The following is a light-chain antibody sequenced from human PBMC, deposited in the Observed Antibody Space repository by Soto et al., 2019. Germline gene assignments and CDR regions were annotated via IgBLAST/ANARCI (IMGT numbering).Light chain of an antibody. J-gene: IGLJ1*01. Sequence: QSVLTQPPSASGTPGQRVTISCSGSSSNIGSNTVNWYQQLPGTAPKLLIYNNNQRPSGVPDRFSGSKSGTSASLAISGRQSEDEAAYYCGAWDDSLNGLVFGTGTKLTV. CDR1: SSNIGSNT. CDR3: GAWDDSLNGLV. CDR2: NNN. V-gene: IGLV1-44*01.